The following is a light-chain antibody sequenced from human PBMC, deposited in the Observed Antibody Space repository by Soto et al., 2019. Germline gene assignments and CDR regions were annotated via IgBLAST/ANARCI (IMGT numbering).Light chain of an antibody. J-gene: IGKJ1*01. CDR3: QQYGSSPWT. CDR1: QSVSSSY. Sequence: IVLTQSPGTLSLSPGERATLSCRASQSVSSSYLAWYQQKPGQAPRLLISGASSRATGIPDRFSGGGSGTDFTLTISRLEPEDFAVYYCQQYGSSPWTFGQGTKVEIK. V-gene: IGKV3-20*01. CDR2: GAS.